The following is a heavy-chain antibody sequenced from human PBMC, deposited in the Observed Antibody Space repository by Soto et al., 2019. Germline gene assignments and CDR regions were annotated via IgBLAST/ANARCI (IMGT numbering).Heavy chain of an antibody. CDR1: GFTFDDYA. V-gene: IGHV3-9*01. J-gene: IGHJ4*02. CDR2: ITWNSANL. Sequence: EVQLVESGGGLVQPGRSLRLSCAASGFTFDDYAMHWVRQAPGKGLEWVSSITWNSANLAYADSVKGRFTISRDNAKNSLFLQMNSLRPEDTAFYYCAKDTTTWPPRDTGFEFWGRGTLVTVSS. D-gene: IGHD5-18*01. CDR3: AKDTTTWPPRDTGFEF.